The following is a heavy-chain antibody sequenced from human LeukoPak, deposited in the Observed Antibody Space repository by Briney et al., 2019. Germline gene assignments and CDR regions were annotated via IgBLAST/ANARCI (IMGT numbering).Heavy chain of an antibody. V-gene: IGHV3-21*01. CDR1: GFTFSSYS. J-gene: IGHJ4*02. CDR3: ARSRIVATMAGVTMVVTNAPRLFDY. Sequence: GGSLRLSCAASGFTFSSYSMNWVRQAPGKGLEWVSCISSSSSYIYYADSVKGRFTISRDNAKNSLYLQMNSLRAEDTAVCYCARSRIVATMAGVTMVVTNAPRLFDYWGQGTLVTVSS. D-gene: IGHD5-12*01. CDR2: ISSSSSYI.